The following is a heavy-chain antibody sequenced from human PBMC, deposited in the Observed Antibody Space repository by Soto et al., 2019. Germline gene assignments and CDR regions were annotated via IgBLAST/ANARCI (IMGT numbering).Heavy chain of an antibody. Sequence: KPSETLSLTRTVSGDSISGGNYYWTWIRQHPGRGLEWIGYIYYTGTTHYSPSLQSRVTMSVDTSKNQISLTLTSLTPADTAVYFCARLYTYGYYHFDHWGQGTLVTVSS. D-gene: IGHD3-22*01. CDR1: GDSISGGNYY. J-gene: IGHJ4*02. CDR3: ARLYTYGYYHFDH. CDR2: IYYTGTT. V-gene: IGHV4-31*03.